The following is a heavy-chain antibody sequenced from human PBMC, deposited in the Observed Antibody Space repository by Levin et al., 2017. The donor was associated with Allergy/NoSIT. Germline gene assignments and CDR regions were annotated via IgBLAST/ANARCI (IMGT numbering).Heavy chain of an antibody. Sequence: ASVKVSCKASGYTFTSYAMHWVRQAPGQRLEWMGWINAGNGNTKYSQKFQGRVTITRDTSASTAYMELSSLRSEDTAVYYCARDTAAAGTVDFDYWGQGTLVTVSS. CDR1: GYTFTSYA. CDR3: ARDTAAAGTVDFDY. V-gene: IGHV1-3*01. CDR2: INAGNGNT. J-gene: IGHJ4*02. D-gene: IGHD6-13*01.